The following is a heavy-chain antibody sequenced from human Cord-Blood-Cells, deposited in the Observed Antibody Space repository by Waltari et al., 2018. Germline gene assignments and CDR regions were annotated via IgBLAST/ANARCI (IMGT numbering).Heavy chain of an antibody. J-gene: IGHJ4*02. CDR1: GSNFSGPA. Sequence: EVQLVESGGGLVQPGGSLKLSCADSGSNFSGPAMHWVRQPCGQGLEWVGRIRSKANSYATAYAASVKGRFTISRDDSKNTAYLQMNSLKTEDTAVYYCTSRYYYGSGSYKYYFDYWGQGTLVTVSS. V-gene: IGHV3-73*01. CDR3: TSRYYYGSGSYKYYFDY. D-gene: IGHD3-10*01. CDR2: IRSKANSYAT.